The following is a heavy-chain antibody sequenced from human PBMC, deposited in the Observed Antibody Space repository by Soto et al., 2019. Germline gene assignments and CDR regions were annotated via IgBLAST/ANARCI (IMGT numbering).Heavy chain of an antibody. V-gene: IGHV2-5*01. D-gene: IGHD5-18*01. CDR1: GFSLSTSGVG. Sequence: SGPTLVNPTQTLTLTCTFSGFSLSTSGVGVGWIRQPPGRALEWLALIYWNDDNRYSPSLKSRLTITKDTSKNQVVLTMTTMDPVDTATYYCARTTGYNYDFDYWGQGTLVTVSS. CDR2: IYWNDDN. CDR3: ARTTGYNYDFDY. J-gene: IGHJ4*02.